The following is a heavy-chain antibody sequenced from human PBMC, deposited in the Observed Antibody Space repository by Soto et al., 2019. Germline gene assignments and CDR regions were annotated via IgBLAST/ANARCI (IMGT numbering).Heavy chain of an antibody. Sequence: PGGSLRLSCAASGFTFSNYSMTWVRQGPGKGLKWVTGISGSSGRSYYAESVKGRFTISRDNSKSTLYLQMNSLRAEDTAVYFCAKAYFVWSSEQPYYFDYWGQGTLVTVSS. J-gene: IGHJ4*02. CDR3: AKAYFVWSSEQPYYFDY. V-gene: IGHV3-23*01. CDR2: ISGSSGRS. CDR1: GFTFSNYS. D-gene: IGHD3-16*01.